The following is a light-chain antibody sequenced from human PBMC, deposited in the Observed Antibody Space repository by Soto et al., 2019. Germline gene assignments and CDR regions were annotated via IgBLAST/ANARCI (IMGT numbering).Light chain of an antibody. J-gene: IGKJ2*01. V-gene: IGKV1-5*01. CDR1: QSISTW. Sequence: DIQMTQSPPTLSASVGDRVTITCRASQSISTWLAWFQQKPGKAPRLLIFDASSLDSGVPSRFSGSGSGTEFTLTISSLQPDDSASYYRQQYNTNSNTFGQGTKLEIK. CDR3: QQYNTNSNT. CDR2: DAS.